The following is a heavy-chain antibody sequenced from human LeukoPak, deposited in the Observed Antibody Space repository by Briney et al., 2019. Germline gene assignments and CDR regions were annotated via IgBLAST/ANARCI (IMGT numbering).Heavy chain of an antibody. CDR2: IIPIFGTA. J-gene: IGHJ6*02. Sequence: SVKVSCKASGGTFSSYAISWVRQAPGQGLEWMGGIIPIFGTANYAQKFQGRVTISADESTSTAYMELSSLRSEDTAVYYCARGYDFWSGYYYYGMDVWGQGATVTVSS. D-gene: IGHD3-3*01. V-gene: IGHV1-69*13. CDR1: GGTFSSYA. CDR3: ARGYDFWSGYYYYGMDV.